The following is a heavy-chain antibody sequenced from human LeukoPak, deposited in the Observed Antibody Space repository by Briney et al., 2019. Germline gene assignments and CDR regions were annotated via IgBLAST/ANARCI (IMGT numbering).Heavy chain of an antibody. CDR2: ISSTSSI. Sequence: GGSLRLSCAASGFTFSSYVMTWVRQAPGKGLEWVSSISSTSSIYYTDSVNGRFTISRDNTNNSLYLQMNSLRAEDTAVYFCAKEGRSTTPGYWGQGTLVTVSS. V-gene: IGHV3-21*01. CDR1: GFTFSSYV. J-gene: IGHJ4*02. CDR3: AKEGRSTTPGY. D-gene: IGHD2-15*01.